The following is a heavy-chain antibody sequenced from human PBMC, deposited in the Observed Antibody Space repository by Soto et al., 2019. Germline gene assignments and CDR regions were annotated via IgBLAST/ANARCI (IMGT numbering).Heavy chain of an antibody. Sequence: QVQLVQSGAEVKKPGSSVKVSCKASGGTFSSYAISWVRQAPGQGLEWMGGIIPIFGTANYAQKFQDRVTITADESTGTAYMEVGSLRSEETAGYYCARGPGGVGATKGNDYWGQGTLVTVSS. CDR1: GGTFSSYA. J-gene: IGHJ4*02. V-gene: IGHV1-69*01. CDR3: ARGPGGVGATKGNDY. D-gene: IGHD1-26*01. CDR2: IIPIFGTA.